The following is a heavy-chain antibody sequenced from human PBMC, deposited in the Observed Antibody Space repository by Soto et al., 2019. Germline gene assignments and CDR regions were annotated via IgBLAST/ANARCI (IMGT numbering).Heavy chain of an antibody. Sequence: QVQLVQSGAEEKKPGASVKVSCKASGYTFTSYAMHWVRQAPGQRLEWMGWINAGNGNTKYSQKFQGRVTITRDTSASTAYMELSSLRSEDTAVYYCARDLGPVPVGAFDIWGQGTMVTVSS. CDR3: ARDLGPVPVGAFDI. CDR1: GYTFTSYA. D-gene: IGHD7-27*01. CDR2: INAGNGNT. V-gene: IGHV1-3*05. J-gene: IGHJ3*02.